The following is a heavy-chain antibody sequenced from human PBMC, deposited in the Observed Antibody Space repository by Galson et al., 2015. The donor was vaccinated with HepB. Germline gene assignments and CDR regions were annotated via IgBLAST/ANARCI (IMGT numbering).Heavy chain of an antibody. CDR3: AISRGGYSYGSFDY. D-gene: IGHD5-18*01. J-gene: IGHJ4*02. Sequence: SVKVSCKASGGTFSRYAIGWVRQAPGQGLEWMGGIIPISGTANYAQKFQGRVTITADESTSTANMDLSSLRSEDTAVYYCAISRGGYSYGSFDYWGQGTLVTVSS. V-gene: IGHV1-69*13. CDR2: IIPISGTA. CDR1: GGTFSRYA.